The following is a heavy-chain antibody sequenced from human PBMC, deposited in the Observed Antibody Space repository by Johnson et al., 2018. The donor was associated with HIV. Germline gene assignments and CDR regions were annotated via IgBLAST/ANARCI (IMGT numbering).Heavy chain of an antibody. Sequence: MQLVESGGGLVQPGGSLRLSCAASGFTFSRYWMNWVRQAPGKGLVWVSRINSDGSSTSYADTVKGRFTISRDNAKNTLYLQMNSLRAEDTAVYCCAKGGQWELLAAFDIWGQGTMVTVSS. CDR3: AKGGQWELLAAFDI. J-gene: IGHJ3*02. CDR2: INSDGSST. D-gene: IGHD1-26*01. V-gene: IGHV3-74*02. CDR1: GFTFSRYW.